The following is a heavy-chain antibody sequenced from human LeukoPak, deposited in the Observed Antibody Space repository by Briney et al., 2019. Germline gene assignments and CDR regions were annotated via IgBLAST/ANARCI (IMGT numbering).Heavy chain of an antibody. Sequence: GGSLRLSCAASGFTFSSYAMSWVRQAPGKGLEWVSAISGSGGSTYYADSVKGRFTISRDNSKNTLYLQMNSLRAEDTAVYYCAREYSGYDYRGYFDYWGQGTLVTVSS. CDR1: GFTFSSYA. J-gene: IGHJ4*02. D-gene: IGHD5-12*01. CDR3: AREYSGYDYRGYFDY. CDR2: ISGSGGST. V-gene: IGHV3-23*01.